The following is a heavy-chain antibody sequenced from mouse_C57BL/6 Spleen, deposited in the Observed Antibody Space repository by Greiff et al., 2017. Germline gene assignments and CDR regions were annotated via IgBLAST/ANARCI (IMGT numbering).Heavy chain of an antibody. CDR3: ARHGPYYFDY. V-gene: IGHV5-6*01. J-gene: IGHJ2*01. Sequence: EVKLVESGGDLVKPGGSLKLSCAASGFTFSRYGLSWVRQTPDKRLEWVATISSGGSYTYYPDSVKGRFTISRDTAKNTLYLQMSSLKSEDTAMYYCARHGPYYFDYWGQGTTLTVSS. CDR2: ISSGGSYT. CDR1: GFTFSRYG.